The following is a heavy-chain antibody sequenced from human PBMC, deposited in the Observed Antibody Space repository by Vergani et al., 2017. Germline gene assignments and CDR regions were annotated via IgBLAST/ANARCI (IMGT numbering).Heavy chain of an antibody. Sequence: EVQLVESGGGLVKPGGSLRLSCAASGFTFSSYSMNWVRQAPGKGLEWVSSISSRSTYTYYADSVKGRLTISRDNAKSSLYLQMNSLRADDTAVYYCARGYKYDNSGYYYYLPDYWGQGTLVTVSS. J-gene: IGHJ4*02. V-gene: IGHV3-21*01. CDR3: ARGYKYDNSGYYYYLPDY. D-gene: IGHD3-22*01. CDR2: ISSRSTYT. CDR1: GFTFSSYS.